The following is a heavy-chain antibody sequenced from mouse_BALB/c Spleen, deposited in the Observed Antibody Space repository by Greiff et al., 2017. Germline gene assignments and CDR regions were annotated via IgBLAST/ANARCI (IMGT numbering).Heavy chain of an antibody. V-gene: IGHV5-6-5*01. CDR3: ARGEVWRMDY. J-gene: IGHJ4*01. Sequence: EVKLVESGGGLVKPGGSLKLSCAASGFTFSSYAMSWVRQTPEKRLEWVASISSGGSTYYPDSVKGRFTISRDNARNILYLQMSSLRSEDTAMYYCARGEVWRMDYWGQGTSVTVSS. CDR1: GFTFSSYA. D-gene: IGHD2-10*02. CDR2: ISSGGST.